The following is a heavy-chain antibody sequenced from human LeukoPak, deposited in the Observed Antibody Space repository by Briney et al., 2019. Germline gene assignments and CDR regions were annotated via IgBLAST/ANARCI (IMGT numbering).Heavy chain of an antibody. D-gene: IGHD2-15*01. J-gene: IGHJ4*02. CDR2: INAYNGNT. CDR1: GYTFTSYG. V-gene: IGHV1-18*04. Sequence: GSSVKVSCKASGYTFTSYGITWVRQAPGQGLQWMGWINAYNGNTNYAQKLQGRVTMTTDTSTSTAYMELRSLRSDDTAVYYCASSPPVVAATATEDYFDYWGQGTLVTVSS. CDR3: ASSPPVVAATATEDYFDY.